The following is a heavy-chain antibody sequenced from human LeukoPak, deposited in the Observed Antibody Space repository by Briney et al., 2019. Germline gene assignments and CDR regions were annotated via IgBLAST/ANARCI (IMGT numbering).Heavy chain of an antibody. D-gene: IGHD6-13*01. Sequence: SVKVSCKASGGTFSSYAISWVRQAPGQGLEWMGRIIPIFGTASYAQKFQGRVTITTDESTSTAYMELSSLRSEDTAVYYCARDAMEWAAAGQFFDYWGQGTLVTVSS. V-gene: IGHV1-69*05. CDR2: IIPIFGTA. CDR3: ARDAMEWAAAGQFFDY. J-gene: IGHJ4*02. CDR1: GGTFSSYA.